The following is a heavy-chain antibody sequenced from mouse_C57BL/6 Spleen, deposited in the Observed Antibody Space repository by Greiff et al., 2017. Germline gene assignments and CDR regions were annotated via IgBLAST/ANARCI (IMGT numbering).Heavy chain of an antibody. CDR3: TRETAY. CDR1: GYTFTDYE. J-gene: IGHJ3*01. CDR2: IDPETGGT. Sequence: QVQLKQSGAELVRPGASVTLSCKASGYTFTDYEMHWVKQTPVHGLEWIGAIDPETGGTAYNQKFKGKAILTADKSSSTAYMELRSLTSEDSAGYYCTRETAYWGQGTLVTVSA. V-gene: IGHV1-15*01. D-gene: IGHD3-2*01.